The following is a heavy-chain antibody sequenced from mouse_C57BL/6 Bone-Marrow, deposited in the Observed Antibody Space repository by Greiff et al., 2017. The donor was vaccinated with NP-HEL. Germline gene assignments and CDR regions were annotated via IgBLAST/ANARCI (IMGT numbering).Heavy chain of an antibody. Sequence: EVQVVESGGDLVKPGGSLKLSCAASGFTFSSYGMSWVRQTPDKRLEWVATISSGGSYTYYPESVKGRFTISRDNAKNTLYLQMSSLKSEDTAMYYCARHYCSNYFGYWGQGTTLTVSS. D-gene: IGHD1-1*01. CDR1: GFTFSSYG. CDR3: ARHYCSNYFGY. J-gene: IGHJ2*01. CDR2: ISSGGSYT. V-gene: IGHV5-6*01.